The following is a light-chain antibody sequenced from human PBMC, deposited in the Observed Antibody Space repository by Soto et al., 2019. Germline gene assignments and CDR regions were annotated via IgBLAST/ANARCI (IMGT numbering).Light chain of an antibody. J-gene: IGKJ4*01. CDR1: QSISSY. CDR2: AAS. Sequence: DIQLTQSPSTMAASVGGRVTITRRASQSISSYLNWYQQKPGKAPKLLIYAASSLQSGVPSRFSGSGSETEFTLSISSLQPEDFATYFCQQIYSAPLTFGGGTKVDI. CDR3: QQIYSAPLT. V-gene: IGKV1-39*01.